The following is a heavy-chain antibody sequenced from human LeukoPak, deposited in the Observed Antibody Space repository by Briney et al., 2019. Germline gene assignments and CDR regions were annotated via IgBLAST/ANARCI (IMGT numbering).Heavy chain of an antibody. V-gene: IGHV7-4-1*02. CDR1: GGTFSSYA. D-gene: IGHD1-1*01. CDR2: INTNTGNP. CDR3: ARRGSRGPTNWFDP. J-gene: IGHJ5*02. Sequence: ASVKVSCKASGGTFSSYAISWVRQAPGQGLEWMGWINTNTGNPTYAQGFTGRFVFSLDTSVSTAYLQISSLKAEDTAVYYCARRGSRGPTNWFDPWGQGTLVTASS.